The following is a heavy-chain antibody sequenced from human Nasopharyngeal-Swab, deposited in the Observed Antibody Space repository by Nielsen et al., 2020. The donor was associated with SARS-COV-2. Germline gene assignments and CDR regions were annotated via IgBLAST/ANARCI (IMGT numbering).Heavy chain of an antibody. V-gene: IGHV3-9*01. CDR3: AKDYHYDFGTNWFDP. CDR1: GFTFDDYA. CDR2: ISWNSGSI. D-gene: IGHD3-3*01. J-gene: IGHJ5*02. Sequence: GGSLRLSCAASGFTFDDYAMHWVRQAPGKGLEWVSGISWNSGSIGYADSVKGRFTISRDNAKNSLYLQMNSLRAEGTALYYCAKDYHYDFGTNWFDPWGQGTLVTVSS.